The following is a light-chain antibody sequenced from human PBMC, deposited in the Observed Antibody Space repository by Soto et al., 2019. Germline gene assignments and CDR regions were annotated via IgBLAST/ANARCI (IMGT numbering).Light chain of an antibody. CDR3: QSYDSSLSAL. CDR1: SSNIGAGYD. CDR2: GNS. V-gene: IGLV1-40*01. J-gene: IGLJ2*01. Sequence: QSVLTQPPPLSGAPGQRVTIPCTGSSSNIGAGYDVHWYQQLPGTAPKLLIYGNSNRPSGVPDRFSGSKSGTSASLAITGLQAEDEADYYCQSYDSSLSALFGGGTKVTVL.